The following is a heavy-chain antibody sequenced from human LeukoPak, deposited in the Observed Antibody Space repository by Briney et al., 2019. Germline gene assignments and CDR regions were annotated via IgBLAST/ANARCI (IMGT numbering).Heavy chain of an antibody. V-gene: IGHV4-59*08. CDR1: GGSISSYY. Sequence: SETLSLTCTVSGGSISSYYWSWIRQPPGEGLEWIGYIYYSGSTNYNPSLKSRVTISVDTSKNQFSLRLRSMTAADTAVFYCARRRYYDSTGYFEWGRGTLVTVSS. CDR2: IYYSGST. CDR3: ARRRYYDSTGYFE. D-gene: IGHD3-22*01. J-gene: IGHJ1*01.